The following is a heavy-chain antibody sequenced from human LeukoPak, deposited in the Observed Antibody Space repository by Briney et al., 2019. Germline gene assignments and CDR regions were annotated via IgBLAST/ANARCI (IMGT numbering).Heavy chain of an antibody. Sequence: PGGSLRLSCAASGFTFRSCGMHWVRQAPAKGLEWVAFIPYDRNDKCYADSVKGRFTISRDNSKNTLYLEMNSLRAEDTAVYYCAKVPLSSSGWDREYYFDYWGQGTLVTVSS. CDR3: AKVPLSSSGWDREYYFDY. CDR1: GFTFRSCG. CDR2: IPYDRNDK. D-gene: IGHD6-19*01. J-gene: IGHJ4*02. V-gene: IGHV3-30*02.